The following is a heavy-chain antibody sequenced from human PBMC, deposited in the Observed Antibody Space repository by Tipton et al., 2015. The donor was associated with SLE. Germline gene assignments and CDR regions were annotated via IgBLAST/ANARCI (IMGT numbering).Heavy chain of an antibody. CDR2: ISYDGSDK. J-gene: IGHJ3*02. CDR1: GFTFSNYA. CDR3: AREGIAVEDGFDI. D-gene: IGHD6-19*01. V-gene: IGHV3-30*04. Sequence: QLVQSGGGVVQPGRSLRLSCAASGFTFSNYAMHWVRQAPGKGLEWVAVISYDGSDKHYADSLKGRFTISRDNSKNTLYLQMNSLRAEDTAVYYCAREGIAVEDGFDIWGQGTSVIISS.